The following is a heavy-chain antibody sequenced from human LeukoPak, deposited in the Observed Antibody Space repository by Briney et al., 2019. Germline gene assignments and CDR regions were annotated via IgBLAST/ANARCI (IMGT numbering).Heavy chain of an antibody. CDR2: INPNSGGT. V-gene: IGHV1-2*06. J-gene: IGHJ6*03. D-gene: IGHD3-10*01. CDR1: GYTFTGYY. Sequence: GASVKVSCKASGYTFTGYYMHWVRQAPGQGLEWMGRINPNSGGTNYAQKFQGRVTMTRDTSISTAYMELSSLRSEDTAVYYCARGPYYGSGSYPYYYYYMDVWGKGTTVTVSS. CDR3: ARGPYYGSGSYPYYYYYMDV.